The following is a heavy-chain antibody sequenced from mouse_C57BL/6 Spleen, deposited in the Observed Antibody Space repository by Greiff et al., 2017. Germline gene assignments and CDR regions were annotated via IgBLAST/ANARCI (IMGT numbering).Heavy chain of an antibody. Sequence: QVQLQQSGAELMKPGASVKLSCKATGYTFTGYWIEWVKQRPGHGLEWIGEILPGRGSTNYNEKFKGKATFTADTSSNTAYMQLSSLTTEDSAIYYCARGWTGPTWFAYWGQGTLVTVSA. CDR1: GYTFTGYW. V-gene: IGHV1-9*01. CDR3: ARGWTGPTWFAY. CDR2: ILPGRGST. D-gene: IGHD4-1*01. J-gene: IGHJ3*01.